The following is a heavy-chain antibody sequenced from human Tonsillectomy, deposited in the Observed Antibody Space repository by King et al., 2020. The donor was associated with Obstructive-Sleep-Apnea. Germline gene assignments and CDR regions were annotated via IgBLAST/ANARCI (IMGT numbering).Heavy chain of an antibody. Sequence: VQLVESGGGLVQPGGSLRLSCAASGFTVGSNYMSWVRQAPGKGLEWVSIIYSGGSTYYADSVKGRFTISRDNSKNTLYLQMNSLGAEDTAVYYCARDVNYYDSGSSLDYWGQGTLVTVSS. CDR1: GFTVGSNY. V-gene: IGHV3-66*01. CDR2: IYSGGST. CDR3: ARDVNYYDSGSSLDY. J-gene: IGHJ4*02. D-gene: IGHD3-10*01.